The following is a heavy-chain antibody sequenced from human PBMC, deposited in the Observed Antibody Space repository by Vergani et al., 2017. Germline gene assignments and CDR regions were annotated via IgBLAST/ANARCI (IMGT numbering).Heavy chain of an antibody. Sequence: EVQLVESGGGLVQPGGSLRLSCAASGFTVSSNYMSWVRQAPGKGLEWVSVIYSGGSTYYADSVKGRFTISRDNSKNTLYLQMNSLRAEDTAVYYCARHWYSSSYAFDIWGQGTMVTVSS. V-gene: IGHV3-66*02. D-gene: IGHD6-6*01. CDR1: GFTVSSNY. J-gene: IGHJ3*02. CDR3: ARHWYSSSYAFDI. CDR2: IYSGGST.